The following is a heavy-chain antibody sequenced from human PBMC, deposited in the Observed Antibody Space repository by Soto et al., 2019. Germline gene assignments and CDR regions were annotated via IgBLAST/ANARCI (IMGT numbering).Heavy chain of an antibody. CDR1: GGTFSSYA. V-gene: IGHV1-69*13. D-gene: IGHD5-12*01. CDR2: IIPIFGTA. Sequence: ASVKVSCKASGGTFSSYAISWVRQAPGQGLEWMGGIIPIFGTANYAQKFQGRVTITADESTSTAYMELSSLRSEDTAVYYCAGGSGYDYYYYYYMDVWGKGTTVTVSS. J-gene: IGHJ6*03. CDR3: AGGSGYDYYYYYYMDV.